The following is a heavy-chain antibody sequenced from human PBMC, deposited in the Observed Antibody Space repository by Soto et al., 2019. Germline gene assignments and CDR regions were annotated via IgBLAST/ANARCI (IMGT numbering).Heavy chain of an antibody. V-gene: IGHV3-7*01. CDR3: ARRRVVRGVTSYYYYGMDV. J-gene: IGHJ6*02. CDR2: IKQDGSEK. CDR1: GFTFSSYW. Sequence: GGSLRLSCAASGFTFSSYWMSWVRQAPGKGLEWAANIKQDGSEKYYVDSVKGRFTISRDNAKNSLYLQMNSLRAEDTAVYYCARRRVVRGVTSYYYYGMDVWGQGTTVTVSS. D-gene: IGHD3-10*01.